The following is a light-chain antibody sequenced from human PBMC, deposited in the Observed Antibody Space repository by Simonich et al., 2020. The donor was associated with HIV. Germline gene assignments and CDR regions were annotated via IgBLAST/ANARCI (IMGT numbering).Light chain of an antibody. V-gene: IGKV1-5*03. CDR2: EAS. CDR1: QSIDNW. Sequence: DIQMTQSPSTLSAHVGERVTITCRASQSIDNWLAWYQQKPGKAPKLLVYEASSLQSGVPSRFSGSGSGAEFTLTISSLQPDDFATYYCQQYNNYPKTFGQGTKVEIK. CDR3: QQYNNYPKT. J-gene: IGKJ1*01.